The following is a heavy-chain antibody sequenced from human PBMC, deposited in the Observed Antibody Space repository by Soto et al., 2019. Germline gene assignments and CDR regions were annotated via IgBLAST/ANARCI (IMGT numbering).Heavy chain of an antibody. CDR2: IKSKTDGGTT. Sequence: GSLRLSCAASGFTFSNAWMNWVRQAPGKGLEWVGRIKSKTDGGTTAYAAPVKGRFTISRDDSKNTLYLQMNSLKTEDTAVYYCTTDPPYCGGDCSHPFDYWGQGTLVTVSS. J-gene: IGHJ4*02. CDR1: GFTFSNAW. D-gene: IGHD2-21*02. V-gene: IGHV3-15*07. CDR3: TTDPPYCGGDCSHPFDY.